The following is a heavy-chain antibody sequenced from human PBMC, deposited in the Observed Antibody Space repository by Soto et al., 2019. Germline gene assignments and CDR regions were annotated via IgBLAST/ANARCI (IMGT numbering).Heavy chain of an antibody. CDR2: ISWNSGSI. V-gene: IGHV3-9*01. J-gene: IGHJ4*02. Sequence: GGSLRLSCAASGFTFSSYGMHWVRQAPGKGLEWVSGISWNSGSIGYADSVKGRFTISRDNAKNSLYLQMNSLRAEDTALYYCAKDMGSRYSSGWYVSYFDYWGQGTLVTVSS. CDR3: AKDMGSRYSSGWYVSYFDY. D-gene: IGHD6-19*01. CDR1: GFTFSSYG.